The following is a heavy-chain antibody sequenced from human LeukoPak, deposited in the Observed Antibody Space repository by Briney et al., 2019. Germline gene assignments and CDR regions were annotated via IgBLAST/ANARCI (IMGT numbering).Heavy chain of an antibody. CDR3: ARDLNIAVAGASYYYMDV. Sequence: ASVKVSCKTSGYSENFYGITWVRQVAGQGLEWMGWISAQHGQTEYAPNSQDRVTMTTDTYTNTAYMELRSLRSDDTAVYYCARDLNIAVAGASYYYMDVWGKGTTVTVSS. J-gene: IGHJ6*03. CDR2: ISAQHGQT. D-gene: IGHD6-19*01. V-gene: IGHV1-18*01. CDR1: GYSENFYG.